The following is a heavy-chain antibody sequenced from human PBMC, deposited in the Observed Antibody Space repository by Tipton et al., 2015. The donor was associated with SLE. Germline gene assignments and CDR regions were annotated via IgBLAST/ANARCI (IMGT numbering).Heavy chain of an antibody. J-gene: IGHJ3*02. CDR1: GFTFSSYE. V-gene: IGHV3-48*03. Sequence: SLRPSCAASGFTFSSYEMNWVRQAPGKGLEWVSYISSSGSTIYYAASVKGRFTISRDNAKNSLYLQMNSLRAEDTAVYYRACVVVAATHAFDIWGQGTMVTVSS. D-gene: IGHD2-15*01. CDR3: ACVVVAATHAFDI. CDR2: ISSSGSTI.